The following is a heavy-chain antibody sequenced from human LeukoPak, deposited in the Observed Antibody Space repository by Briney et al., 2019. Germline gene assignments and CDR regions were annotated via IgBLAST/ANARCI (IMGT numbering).Heavy chain of an antibody. V-gene: IGHV4-59*12. J-gene: IGHJ4*02. CDR1: GGSISSYY. D-gene: IGHD4-23*01. Sequence: SETLSLTCTVSGGSISSYYWSWIRQPPGKGLEWIGYIYHTGSTYYNPSLKGRVTLSVDKSKNQFSLKLDSVTAADMAVYFCSRGGGGGQSGDYWGPGTLVTVSS. CDR2: IYHTGST. CDR3: SRGGGGGQSGDY.